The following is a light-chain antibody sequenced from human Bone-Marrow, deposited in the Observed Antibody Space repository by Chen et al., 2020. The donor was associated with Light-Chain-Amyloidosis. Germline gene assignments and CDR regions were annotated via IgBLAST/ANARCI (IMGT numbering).Light chain of an antibody. Sequence: QSALTQPASVSGSPGQSITISCTGTSRDVGGYDYVSWYQQHPGKAPKLMVYDVSNRPSGVSNRFSASKSGNTASLTISGLQPEDEADYYCSSHTSSSTLVVFGGGTKLTVL. CDR1: SRDVGGYDY. CDR2: DVS. J-gene: IGLJ2*01. CDR3: SSHTSSSTLVV. V-gene: IGLV2-14*01.